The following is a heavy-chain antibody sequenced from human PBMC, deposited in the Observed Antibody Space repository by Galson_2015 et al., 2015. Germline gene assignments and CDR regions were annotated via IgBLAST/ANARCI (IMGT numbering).Heavy chain of an antibody. V-gene: IGHV3-30*18. CDR3: AKDSSAWYVKGALEY. CDR1: GFAFSNSG. Sequence: SLRLSCAASGFAFSNSGMHWVRQAPGKGLEWAAVISYDGGNKYYGDSVKGRFTISRDKSKNSLYLQMNDLRPEDTAVYYCAKDSSAWYVKGALEYWGQGTLVTVSS. J-gene: IGHJ4*02. D-gene: IGHD6-19*01. CDR2: ISYDGGNK.